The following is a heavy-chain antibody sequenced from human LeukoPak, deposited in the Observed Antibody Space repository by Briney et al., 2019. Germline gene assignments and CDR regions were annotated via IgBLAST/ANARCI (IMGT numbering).Heavy chain of an antibody. CDR1: GFTFSSYG. J-gene: IGHJ4*02. CDR3: ATETGDRGYFDY. V-gene: IGHV3-33*01. CDR2: MWYDGTNK. Sequence: GGSLRLSCVASGFTFSSYGMHWVRQAPGKGLEWVALMWYDGTNKYYADSVKGRFTISRDNSKNTLFLQMNSLRDEDTAVYYCATETGDRGYFDYWGQGTLVTVSS. D-gene: IGHD7-27*01.